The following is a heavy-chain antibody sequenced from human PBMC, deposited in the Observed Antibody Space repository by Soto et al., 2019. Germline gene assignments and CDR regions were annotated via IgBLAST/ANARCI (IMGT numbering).Heavy chain of an antibody. CDR2: IDPSDSYT. CDR1: GYSFTSYW. J-gene: IGHJ6*02. Sequence: ESLKISCKGSGYSFTSYWISWVRQMPGKGLEWMGRIDPSDSYTNYSPSFQGHVTISADKSISTAYLQWSSLKASDTAMYYCAREGRYCSGGSCHLLPVNGMDVWGQGTTVTVSS. V-gene: IGHV5-10-1*01. D-gene: IGHD2-15*01. CDR3: AREGRYCSGGSCHLLPVNGMDV.